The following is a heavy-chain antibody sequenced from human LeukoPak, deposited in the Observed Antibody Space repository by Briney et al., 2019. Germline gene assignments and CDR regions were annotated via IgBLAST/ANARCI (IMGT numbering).Heavy chain of an antibody. CDR1: GGTFISYA. D-gene: IGHD6-19*01. Sequence: ASVKVSCKASGGTFISYAISWVRQAPGQGLEWMGGIIPIFGTANYAQKFQGRVTITADESTSTAYMELSSLRSEDTAVYYCARDGYSSGWPGFDPWGQGTLVTVSS. J-gene: IGHJ5*02. CDR2: IIPIFGTA. V-gene: IGHV1-69*13. CDR3: ARDGYSSGWPGFDP.